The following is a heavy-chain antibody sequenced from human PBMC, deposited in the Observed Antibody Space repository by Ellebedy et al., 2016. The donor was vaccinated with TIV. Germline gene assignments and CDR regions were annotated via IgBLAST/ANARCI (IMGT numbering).Heavy chain of an antibody. CDR1: GFTFSSYA. J-gene: IGHJ4*02. Sequence: GGSLRLXCAASGFTFSSYAMSWVRQAPGKGLEWVSGISAGGGSTYYADSVKGRFTISRDNSETTLYLQMNSLRAEDTAVYYCAKDLPYYYDRSGFYSPSYYFDYWGQGTLVTVSS. CDR3: AKDLPYYYDRSGFYSPSYYFDY. CDR2: ISAGGGST. D-gene: IGHD3-22*01. V-gene: IGHV3-23*01.